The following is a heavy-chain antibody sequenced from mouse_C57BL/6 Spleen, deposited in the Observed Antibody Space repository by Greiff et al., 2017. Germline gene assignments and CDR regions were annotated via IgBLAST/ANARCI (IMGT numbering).Heavy chain of an antibody. Sequence: EVQLVESGPGLVKPSQSLSLTCSVTGYSITSGYYWNWIRQPPGNKLEWMGYISYDGSNNYNPPLKNRISITRDTSMNQFFLKLNSVTTEDTATYCCTRELLDDEMVASKDDYYAMDYWGQGTSVTVSS. CDR1: GYSITSGYY. CDR3: TRELLDDEMVASKDDYYAMDY. CDR2: ISYDGSN. D-gene: IGHD2-3*01. J-gene: IGHJ4*01. V-gene: IGHV3-6*01.